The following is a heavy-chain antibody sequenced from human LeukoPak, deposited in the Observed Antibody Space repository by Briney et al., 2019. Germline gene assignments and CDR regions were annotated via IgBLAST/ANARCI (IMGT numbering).Heavy chain of an antibody. D-gene: IGHD3-16*01. Sequence: GGSLRLSCAAPGFTFSRHAMSWVRQAPGKGLDWVSGISGSGDNTYDADSVKGRFTISRDNVKNSLYMQMNSLRADDTAVYYCATTAGRTGGNSWGQGALVTVSS. CDR3: ATTAGRTGGNS. V-gene: IGHV3-23*01. CDR2: ISGSGDNT. J-gene: IGHJ4*02. CDR1: GFTFSRHA.